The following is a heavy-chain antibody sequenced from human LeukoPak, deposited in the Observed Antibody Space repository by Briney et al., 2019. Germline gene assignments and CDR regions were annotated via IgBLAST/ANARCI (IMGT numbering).Heavy chain of an antibody. D-gene: IGHD4-23*01. Sequence: GGSLRLSCAASGFTFSSYAMSWVRQAPGKWLEWVSAISGSGGSTYYADSVKGRFTISRDNSKNTLYLQMNSLRAEDTAVYYCAKSCSVVTPSEVDYFDYWGQGTLVTVSS. V-gene: IGHV3-23*01. CDR3: AKSCSVVTPSEVDYFDY. CDR2: ISGSGGST. CDR1: GFTFSSYA. J-gene: IGHJ4*02.